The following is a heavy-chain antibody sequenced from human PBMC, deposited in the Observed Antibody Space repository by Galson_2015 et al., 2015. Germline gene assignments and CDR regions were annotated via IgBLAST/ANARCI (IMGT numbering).Heavy chain of an antibody. V-gene: IGHV3-30-3*01. CDR1: GFIFSNYV. CDR2: VSYDGINA. CDR3: ARDSGQYFVYGMDV. D-gene: IGHD3-9*01. Sequence: SLRLSCAASGFIFSNYVMHWVRQAPGKGLDWVAIVSYDGINAYHADSVKGRFTISRGNSKNTLYLQMNSLRAEDTAVYYCARDSGQYFVYGMDVWGQGTTVIVSS. J-gene: IGHJ6*01.